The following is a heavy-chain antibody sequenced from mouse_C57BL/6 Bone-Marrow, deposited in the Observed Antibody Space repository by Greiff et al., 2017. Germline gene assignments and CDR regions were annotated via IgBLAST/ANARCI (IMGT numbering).Heavy chain of an antibody. Sequence: EVQLVESGGDLVKPGGSLKLSCAASGFTFSSYGMSWVRQTPDKRLEWVATISSGGSYTYYPDSVKGRFTISRDNARNTLYLQMSSLKSEDTAMYYCTRNYYDYDGAYYFDYWGQGTTLTVSS. CDR1: GFTFSSYG. V-gene: IGHV5-6*01. J-gene: IGHJ2*01. CDR2: ISSGGSYT. CDR3: TRNYYDYDGAYYFDY. D-gene: IGHD2-4*01.